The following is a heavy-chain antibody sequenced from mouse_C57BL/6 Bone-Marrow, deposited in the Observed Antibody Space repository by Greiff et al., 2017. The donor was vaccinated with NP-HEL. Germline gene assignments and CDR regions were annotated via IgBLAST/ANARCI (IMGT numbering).Heavy chain of an antibody. J-gene: IGHJ2*01. Sequence: VQLQQSGAELARPGASVKLSCKASGYTFTSYGISWVKQRTGQGLEWIGEIYPRSGNTYYNEKFKGKATLTADKSSSTAYMELRSLTSEDSAVYFCARWRVTTGYYFDYWGQGTTRTVSS. CDR2: IYPRSGNT. CDR3: ARWRVTTGYYFDY. V-gene: IGHV1-81*01. D-gene: IGHD2-2*01. CDR1: GYTFTSYG.